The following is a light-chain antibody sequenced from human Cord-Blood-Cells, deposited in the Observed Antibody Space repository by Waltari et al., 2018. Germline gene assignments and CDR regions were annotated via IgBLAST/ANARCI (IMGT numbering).Light chain of an antibody. CDR2: AAS. CDR3: QQSYSTPPIT. Sequence: DIQMNQSPSSLSASVGDRVTITCRASQSISSSLNWYQQKPGKAPKLLIYAASSLQSGVPSRFSGSGSGTDFTLTISSLQPEDFATYYCQQSYSTPPITFGQGTRLEIK. V-gene: IGKV1-39*01. J-gene: IGKJ5*01. CDR1: QSISSS.